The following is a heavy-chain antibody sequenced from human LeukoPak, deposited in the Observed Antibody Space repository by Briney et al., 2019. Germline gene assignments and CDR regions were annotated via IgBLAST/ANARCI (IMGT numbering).Heavy chain of an antibody. Sequence: PGGSLRLSCAASGFTFSSYAMSWVRQAPGKGLEWVSAISGSGGSTYYADSVKGRFTISRDNSKNTLYLQMNSLRAEDTAVYYCARGSYGDHKRSFDYWGQGTLVTVSS. D-gene: IGHD4-17*01. V-gene: IGHV3-23*01. CDR1: GFTFSSYA. CDR3: ARGSYGDHKRSFDY. CDR2: ISGSGGST. J-gene: IGHJ4*02.